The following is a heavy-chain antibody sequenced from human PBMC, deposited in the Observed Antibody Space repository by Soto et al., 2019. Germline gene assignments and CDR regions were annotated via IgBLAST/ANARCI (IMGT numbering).Heavy chain of an antibody. CDR1: CGSIGSYY. D-gene: IGHD3-10*01. J-gene: IGHJ6*02. CDR2: IYESGST. Sequence: PSETLSLTCTVSCGSIGSYYWSWIRQPPGKGLEWIGYIYESGSTNSNPSLQSRVTISVDTSKNQFYLNLSPVTAADTATYYCARARITLVREIIKYNMDIWGQGTTVTVSS. V-gene: IGHV4-59*01. CDR3: ARARITLVREIIKYNMDI.